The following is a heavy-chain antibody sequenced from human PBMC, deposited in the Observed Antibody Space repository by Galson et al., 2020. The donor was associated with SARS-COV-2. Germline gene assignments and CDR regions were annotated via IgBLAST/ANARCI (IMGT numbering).Heavy chain of an antibody. Sequence: SDTLSLTCAVSGGPISSTHWLSWPRPPPGTRLDWIAELYHKGSTNYNPPRKSRVTISVDKSKNQFSLKLSYVTAADTAVYYCARESEGYDILTGADAFDIWGQGTMVTVSS. CDR3: ARESEGYDILTGADAFDI. D-gene: IGHD3-9*01. CDR1: GGPISSTHW. V-gene: IGHV4-4*02. CDR2: LYHKGST. J-gene: IGHJ3*02.